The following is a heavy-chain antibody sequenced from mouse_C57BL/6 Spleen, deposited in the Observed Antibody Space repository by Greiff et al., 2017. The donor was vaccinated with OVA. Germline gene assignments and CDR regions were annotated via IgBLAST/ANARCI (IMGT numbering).Heavy chain of an antibody. Sequence: VQLQQSGPELVKPGASVQISCKASGYTFTDYYINWVKQRPGQGLEWIGWIYPGSGNTKYNEKFKGKATLTVDTSSSTAYVQLSRVTSGASAVYFGAREAMDYWGQGTSVTVSS. V-gene: IGHV1-84*01. CDR3: AREAMDY. CDR2: IYPGSGNT. CDR1: GYTFTDYY. J-gene: IGHJ4*01.